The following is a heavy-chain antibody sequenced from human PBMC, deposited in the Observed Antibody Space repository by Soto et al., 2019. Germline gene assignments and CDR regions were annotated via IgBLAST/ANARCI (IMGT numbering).Heavy chain of an antibody. D-gene: IGHD1-1*01. Sequence: AGWSLRLSCASSVFIFSDYYMSWIRQAPGKGLEWLAYISRDGNAIFYAGSVIGRFTVSRDNAKNSLFLQMDDLRAEDTAMFFCARGAEMSSLTKWFDPWGQGTLVTVSS. J-gene: IGHJ5*02. CDR3: ARGAEMSSLTKWFDP. CDR1: VFIFSDYY. CDR2: ISRDGNAI. V-gene: IGHV3-11*01.